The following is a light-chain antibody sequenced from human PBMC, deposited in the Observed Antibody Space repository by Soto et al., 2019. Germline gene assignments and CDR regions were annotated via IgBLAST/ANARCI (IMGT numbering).Light chain of an antibody. J-gene: IGKJ1*01. CDR2: DAS. Sequence: DIQMTQSPSTLPASVGDRVTITCRASQSISSWLAWYQQKAGKAPKLLIYDASTLESGVPSRFSGSGSGTEFTLTISSLQPEDFATYYCQQHNSYPPTFGQGTKVDI. V-gene: IGKV1-5*01. CDR1: QSISSW. CDR3: QQHNSYPPT.